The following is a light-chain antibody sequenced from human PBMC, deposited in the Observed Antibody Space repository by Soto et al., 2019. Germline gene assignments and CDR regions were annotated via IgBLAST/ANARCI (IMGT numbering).Light chain of an antibody. CDR3: QQRSNWPLT. J-gene: IGKJ4*01. CDR1: QSVSSY. Sequence: DIVLTQAPATLSLSPGERATLSCRASQSVSSYLAWYQQKPGQAPRLLIYDASNRATGIPARFSGSGSGTDFTLTISSLEPEDFAVYYCQQRSNWPLTFGGGTNVAIK. V-gene: IGKV3-11*01. CDR2: DAS.